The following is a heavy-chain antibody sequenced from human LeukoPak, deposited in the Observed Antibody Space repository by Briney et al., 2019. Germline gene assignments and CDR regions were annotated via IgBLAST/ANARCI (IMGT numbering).Heavy chain of an antibody. V-gene: IGHV1-24*01. CDR3: ASGIWFGELLDAFDI. D-gene: IGHD3-10*01. J-gene: IGHJ3*02. CDR2: FDPEDGET. CDR1: GYTLTELS. Sequence: ASVKVSCKVSGYTLTELSMHWVRQAPGKGLEWMGGFDPEDGETIYAQKFQGRVTMTEDTSTDAAYMELSRLRSDDTAVYYCASGIWFGELLDAFDIWGQGTMVTVSS.